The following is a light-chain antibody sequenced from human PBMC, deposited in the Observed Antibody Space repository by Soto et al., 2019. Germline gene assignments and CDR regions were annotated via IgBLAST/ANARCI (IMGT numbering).Light chain of an antibody. CDR3: QQYDNYPYT. Sequence: DIQMTQSPSTLSASVGDRDTITCRASQSISSWLAWYQQKPGKAPKILIYKASSLESGVPSRFSGSGSGTEFTLTISSLQPDDFATYYCQQYDNYPYTFGQGSKLEIK. J-gene: IGKJ2*01. CDR2: KAS. CDR1: QSISSW. V-gene: IGKV1-5*03.